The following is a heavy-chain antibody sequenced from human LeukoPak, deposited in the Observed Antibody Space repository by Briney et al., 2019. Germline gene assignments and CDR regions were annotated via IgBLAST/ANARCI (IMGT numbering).Heavy chain of an antibody. CDR3: ARRVRSYVAFDI. CDR1: GFTFSSYA. J-gene: IGHJ3*02. CDR2: ISSNGGST. Sequence: GGSLRLSCAASGFTFSSYAMHWVRQAPGKGLEYVSAISSNGGSTSYANSVKGRFTISRDNSKNTLYLQMGSLRAEDMAVYYCARRVRSYVAFDIWGQGTVVTVSS. D-gene: IGHD1-26*01. V-gene: IGHV3-64*01.